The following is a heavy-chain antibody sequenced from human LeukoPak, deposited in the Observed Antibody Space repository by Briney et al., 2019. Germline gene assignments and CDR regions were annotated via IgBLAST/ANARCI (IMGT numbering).Heavy chain of an antibody. CDR2: ISYDGSDK. CDR1: GFTFSSYG. V-gene: IGHV3-33*05. CDR3: ARDLDSSLRD. Sequence: GRSLRLSCAASGFTFSSYGMHWVRQAPGKGLEWVAVISYDGSDKYYADSVKGRFTISRDNSRNTLYLQMNSLRAEDTAVYYCARDLDSSLRDWSQGTPVTVSS. D-gene: IGHD6-19*01. J-gene: IGHJ4*02.